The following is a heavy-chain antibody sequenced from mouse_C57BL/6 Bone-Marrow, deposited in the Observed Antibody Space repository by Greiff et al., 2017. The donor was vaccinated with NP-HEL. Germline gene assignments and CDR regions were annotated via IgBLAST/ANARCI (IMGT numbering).Heavy chain of an antibody. CDR1: GFTFSSYG. J-gene: IGHJ2*01. CDR3: ARHYYSNYCDY. D-gene: IGHD2-5*01. V-gene: IGHV5-6*02. CDR2: ISSGGSYT. Sequence: EVKLVESGGDLVKPGGSLKLSCAASGFTFSSYGMSWVRQTPDKRLEWVATISSGGSYTYYPDSVKGRVTISRDNAKNTLYLQMSSLKSEDTAMYYCARHYYSNYCDYWGQGTTLTVSS.